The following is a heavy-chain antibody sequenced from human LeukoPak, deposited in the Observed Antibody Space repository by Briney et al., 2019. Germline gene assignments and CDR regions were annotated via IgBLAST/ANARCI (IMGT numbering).Heavy chain of an antibody. J-gene: IGHJ4*02. Sequence: SETLSLTCTVSGGSISSYYWSWIRQPAGKGLEWMGRIYTSGSTNYNPSLKSRVTMSVDTSKNQFSLELSSVTAADTAVYYCARDNYDFWSGTYTGRDYWGQGNLVTVSS. D-gene: IGHD3-3*01. CDR3: ARDNYDFWSGTYTGRDY. V-gene: IGHV4-4*07. CDR2: IYTSGST. CDR1: GGSISSYY.